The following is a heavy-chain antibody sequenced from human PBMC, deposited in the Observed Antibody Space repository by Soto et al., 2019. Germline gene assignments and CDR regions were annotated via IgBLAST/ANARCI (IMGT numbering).Heavy chain of an antibody. J-gene: IGHJ6*02. CDR1: GYSFTSYW. V-gene: IGHV5-51*01. D-gene: IGHD5-12*01. CDR2: IYPGDSDT. Sequence: PGESLKISCKGSGYSFTSYWIGWVRQMPGKGLEWMGIIYPGDSDTRYSPSFQGQVTISADKSISTAYLQWSSLKASDTAMYYCARRGYSGYEYYYYGMDVWGQGTTVTVSS. CDR3: ARRGYSGYEYYYYGMDV.